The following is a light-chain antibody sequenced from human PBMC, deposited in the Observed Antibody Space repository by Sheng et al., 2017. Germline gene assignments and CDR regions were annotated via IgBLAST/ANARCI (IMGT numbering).Light chain of an antibody. J-gene: IGLJ3*02. V-gene: IGLV2-14*01. Sequence: QSALTQPASVSGSPGQSITISCTGTNSDIGGSNYVSWYQQHPGKAPKLMIYDVSNRPSGVSNRFSGSKSGNTASLTISGLQAEDEADYYSYASSANWVFGGGTKLTVL. CDR3: YASSANWV. CDR2: DVS. CDR1: NSDIGGSNY.